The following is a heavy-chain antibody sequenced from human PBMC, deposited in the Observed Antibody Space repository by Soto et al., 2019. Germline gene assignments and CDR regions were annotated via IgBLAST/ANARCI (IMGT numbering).Heavy chain of an antibody. J-gene: IGHJ4*02. D-gene: IGHD6-13*01. CDR2: ISAYNGNT. CDR1: GYTFTSYG. CDR3: ASDWAAAGPLDY. V-gene: IGHV1-18*01. Sequence: QVQLVQSGAEVKKPGASVKVSCKASGYTFTSYGISWVRQAPGQGLEWMGWISAYNGNTNYAQKRQGRVNTATDTAPSTGYMELSSLRSDDTPVYYCASDWAAAGPLDYWGQGARGTVSA.